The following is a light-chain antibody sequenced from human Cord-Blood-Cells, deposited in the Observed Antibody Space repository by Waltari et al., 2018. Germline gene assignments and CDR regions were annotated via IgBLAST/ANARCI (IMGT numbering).Light chain of an antibody. CDR2: AAT. CDR3: LQHDNIPVT. CDR1: QDINED. J-gene: IGKJ4*01. Sequence: TTPTLAPTFTSTTPGDKSNISCQASQDINEDMNWYQQKPGEAAIFIIQAATTLDPGISPRFSGSGYGTDFTLTINNIESEDAAYYFCLQHDNIPVTFGEGTKVEIK. V-gene: IGKV5-2*01.